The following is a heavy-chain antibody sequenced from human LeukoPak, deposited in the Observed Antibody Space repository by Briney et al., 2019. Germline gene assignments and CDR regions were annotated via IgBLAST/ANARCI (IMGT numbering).Heavy chain of an antibody. CDR3: ARFKAWFDP. Sequence: SATLSLTCTGSGGSISSYYWSWIRQPPGKGLEWIGYIYYSGSTNYNPSLKSRVTISVDTSKNQFSLKLSSVTAADTAVYYCARFKAWFDPWGQGTLVTVSS. CDR1: GGSISSYY. CDR2: IYYSGST. J-gene: IGHJ5*02. V-gene: IGHV4-59*01.